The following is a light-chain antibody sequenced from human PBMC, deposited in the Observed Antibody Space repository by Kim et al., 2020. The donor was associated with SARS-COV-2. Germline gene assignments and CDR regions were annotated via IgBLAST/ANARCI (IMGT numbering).Light chain of an antibody. CDR3: CSYAGTYTFYV. CDR1: SNDIGRYNY. V-gene: IGLV2-11*01. J-gene: IGLJ1*01. CDR2: DVT. Sequence: QSALTQPRSVSGSPGQSVTISCTGTSNDIGRYNYVSWYQQHPGRVPKLLIYDVTNRPSGVPDRFSGSKSGNTASLTVSGLQAEDEADYYCCSYAGTYTFYVFGTGTKVTV.